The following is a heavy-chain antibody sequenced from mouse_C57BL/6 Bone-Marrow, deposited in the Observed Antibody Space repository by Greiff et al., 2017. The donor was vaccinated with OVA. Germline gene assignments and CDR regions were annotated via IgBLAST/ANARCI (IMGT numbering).Heavy chain of an antibody. CDR2: IYPRSGNT. V-gene: IGHV1-81*01. CDR1: GYTFTSYG. J-gene: IGHJ3*01. Sequence: QVHVKQSGAELARPGASVKLSCKASGYTFTSYGISWVKQRTGQGLEWIGEIYPRSGNTYYNEKFKGKATLTADKSSSTAYMELRSLTSEDSAVYFCARWAIYYGIPWFAYWGQGTLVTVSA. CDR3: ARWAIYYGIPWFAY. D-gene: IGHD2-1*01.